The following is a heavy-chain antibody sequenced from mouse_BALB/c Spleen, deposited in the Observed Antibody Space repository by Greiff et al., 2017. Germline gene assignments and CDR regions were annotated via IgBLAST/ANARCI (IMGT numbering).Heavy chain of an antibody. CDR3: AVSLLRLGYFDY. Sequence: EVHLVESGGGLVQPGGSLKLSCAASGFTFSSYGMSWVRQTPDKRLELVATINSGGSYTYYPDSVKGRFTISRDNAKNTLYLQMSSLKSEDTAMYYCAVSLLRLGYFDYWGQGTTLTVSS. D-gene: IGHD1-2*01. CDR2: INSGGSYT. J-gene: IGHJ2*01. V-gene: IGHV5-6*01. CDR1: GFTFSSYG.